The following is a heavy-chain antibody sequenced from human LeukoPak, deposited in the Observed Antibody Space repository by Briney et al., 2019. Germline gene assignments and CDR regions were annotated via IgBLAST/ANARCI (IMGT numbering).Heavy chain of an antibody. Sequence: ASVKVSCKASGYTFTGYYMHWVRQAPGQGLEWMGWINPNSGGTNYAQKFQGRVTMTRDTSIGTAHMELSRLRSDDTAVYYCARHLVQELAPDYYYYYGMDVWGQGTTVTVSS. CDR3: ARHLVQELAPDYYYYYGMDV. CDR1: GYTFTGYY. CDR2: INPNSGGT. V-gene: IGHV1-2*02. D-gene: IGHD6-6*01. J-gene: IGHJ6*02.